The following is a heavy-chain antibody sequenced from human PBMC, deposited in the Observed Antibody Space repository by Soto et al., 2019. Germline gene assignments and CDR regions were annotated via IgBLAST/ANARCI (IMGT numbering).Heavy chain of an antibody. CDR2: IVVGSGNT. V-gene: IGHV1-58*01. D-gene: IGHD3-3*01. CDR1: GFTFTSSA. J-gene: IGHJ4*02. CDR3: AADGALYYDFWSGYNY. Sequence: SVKVSCKASGFTFTSSAVQWVRQARGQRLEWIGWIVVGSGNTNYAQKFQERVTITRDMSTSTAYMELSSLRSEDTAVYYCAADGALYYDFWSGYNYWGQGTLVTVSS.